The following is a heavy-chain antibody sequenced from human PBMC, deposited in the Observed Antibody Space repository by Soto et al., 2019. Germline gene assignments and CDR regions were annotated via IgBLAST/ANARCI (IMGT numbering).Heavy chain of an antibody. CDR3: ARGMPSLRIRFLEWLFAFDI. Sequence: ASVKVSCKASGYTFTSYGISWVRQAPGQGLEWMGWISAYNGNTNYAQKLQGRVTMTTDTSTSTAYMELRSLRSDDTAVYYCARGMPSLRIRFLEWLFAFDIWGQGTMVTVSS. J-gene: IGHJ3*02. V-gene: IGHV1-18*01. D-gene: IGHD3-3*01. CDR2: ISAYNGNT. CDR1: GYTFTSYG.